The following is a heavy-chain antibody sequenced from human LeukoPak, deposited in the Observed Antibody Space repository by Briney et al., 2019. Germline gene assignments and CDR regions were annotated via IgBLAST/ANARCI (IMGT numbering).Heavy chain of an antibody. D-gene: IGHD2-15*01. CDR3: ASCSGGSCYEADAFDI. J-gene: IGHJ3*02. CDR2: IGSHGDT. CDR1: GFTYRMYD. V-gene: IGHV3-13*01. Sequence: GGSLRLSCAASGFTYRMYDMHWVRQAPGKGLEWVALIGSHGDTYHSASVKGRFTISRDNAKNSLYLQMNSLRAEDTAVYYCASCSGGSCYEADAFDIWGQGTMVTVSS.